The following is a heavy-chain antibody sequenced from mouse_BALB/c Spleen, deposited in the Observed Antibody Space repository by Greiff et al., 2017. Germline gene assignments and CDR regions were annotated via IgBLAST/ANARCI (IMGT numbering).Heavy chain of an antibody. CDR2: ISDGGSYT. CDR1: GFTFSDYY. Sequence: EVQLVESGGGLVKPGGSLKLSCAASGFTFSDYYMYWVSQTPEKRLEWVATISDGGSYTYYPDSVKGRFTISRDNAKNNLYLQMSSLKSEDTAMYYCARGDYGSLYAMDYWGQGTSVTVSS. J-gene: IGHJ4*01. CDR3: ARGDYGSLYAMDY. V-gene: IGHV5-4*02. D-gene: IGHD1-1*01.